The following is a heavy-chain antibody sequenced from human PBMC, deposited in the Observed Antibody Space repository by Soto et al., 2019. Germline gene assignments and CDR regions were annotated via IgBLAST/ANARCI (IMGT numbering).Heavy chain of an antibody. J-gene: IGHJ4*02. CDR2: INPNSGGT. CDR3: ASGVTMIVVVTDPLFDY. V-gene: IGHV1-2*02. D-gene: IGHD3-22*01. Sequence: ASVKVSCKASGYTFTGYYMHWVRQAPGQGLEWMGWINPNSGGTNYAQKFQGRVTMTRDTSISTAYMELSRLRSDDTAVYYCASGVTMIVVVTDPLFDYWGQATLVTVS. CDR1: GYTFTGYY.